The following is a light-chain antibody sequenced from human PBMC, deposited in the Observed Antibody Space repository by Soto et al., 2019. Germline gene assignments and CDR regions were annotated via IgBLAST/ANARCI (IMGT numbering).Light chain of an antibody. J-gene: IGLJ1*01. CDR1: KNDIGVYDF. CDR2: EVV. V-gene: IGLV2-8*01. CDR3: KSYAGSNTYV. Sequence: QSALTQSHSASGSPGQSVTISCTGTKNDIGVYDFVSWYQHHPGKAPRLIIYEVVQRPSGVPDRFSASKSGNTASLTVSGLQAADEADYFCKSYAGSNTYVFGSGTKATVL.